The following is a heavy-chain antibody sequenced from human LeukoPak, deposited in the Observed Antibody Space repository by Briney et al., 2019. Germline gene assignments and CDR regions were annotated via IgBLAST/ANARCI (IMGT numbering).Heavy chain of an antibody. Sequence: PGGSLRLSCAASGFIFDDYAMHWVSQAPGKGLEWVSLISWDGGSTYYADSVKGRFTISRDNSKNSLYLQMNSLRAEDTALYYCAKGPVRGSYRYGYFDYWGQGTLVTVSS. CDR1: GFIFDDYA. D-gene: IGHD3-16*02. J-gene: IGHJ4*02. V-gene: IGHV3-43D*03. CDR2: ISWDGGST. CDR3: AKGPVRGSYRYGYFDY.